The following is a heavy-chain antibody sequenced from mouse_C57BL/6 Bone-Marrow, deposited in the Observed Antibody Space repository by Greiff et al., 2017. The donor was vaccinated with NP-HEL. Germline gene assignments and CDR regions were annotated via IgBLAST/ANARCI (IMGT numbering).Heavy chain of an antibody. CDR1: GYTFTSYW. D-gene: IGHD1-1*01. Sequence: QVQLQQPGAELVMPGASVKLSCKASGYTFTSYWMHWVKQRPGQGLEWIGEIDPSDSYTNYNQKFKGKSTLTVDKSSSTAYMQLSSLTSEDSAVHYCARSPYYYGSSPYAMDYWGQGTSVTVSS. V-gene: IGHV1-69*01. CDR3: ARSPYYYGSSPYAMDY. CDR2: IDPSDSYT. J-gene: IGHJ4*01.